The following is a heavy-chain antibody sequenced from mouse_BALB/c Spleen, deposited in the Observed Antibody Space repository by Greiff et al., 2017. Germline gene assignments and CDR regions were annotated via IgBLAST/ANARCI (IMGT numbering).Heavy chain of an antibody. CDR2: ISYSGST. V-gene: IGHV3-2*02. J-gene: IGHJ2*01. D-gene: IGHD2-14*01. CDR1: GYSITSDYA. CDR3: ARGRGYD. Sequence: EVKLMESGPGLVKPSQSLSLTCTVTGYSITSDYAWNWIRQFPGNKLEWMGYISYSGSTSYNPSLKSRISITRDTAKNQFFLQLNSVTTEDTATCYCARGRGYDWGQGTTLTVSS.